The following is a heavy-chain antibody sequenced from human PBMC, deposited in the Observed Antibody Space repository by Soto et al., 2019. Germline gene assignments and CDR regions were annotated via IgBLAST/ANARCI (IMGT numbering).Heavy chain of an antibody. Sequence: QVQLVQSGAEVKKPGSSVKVSCKASGGTFSNYPFSLVRQAPGQGLEWMGGINPNSGGTKYAPKFQGGVTMTRDTSITTAYMELSRLRSGDTAVYYCAREPATAKPEGVDFWGQGTLVTVSS. CDR2: INPNSGGT. CDR1: GGTFSNYP. D-gene: IGHD1-1*01. CDR3: AREPATAKPEGVDF. V-gene: IGHV1-2*02. J-gene: IGHJ4*02.